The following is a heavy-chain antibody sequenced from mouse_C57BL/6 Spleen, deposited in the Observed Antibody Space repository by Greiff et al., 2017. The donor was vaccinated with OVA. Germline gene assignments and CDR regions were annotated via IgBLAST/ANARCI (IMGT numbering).Heavy chain of an antibody. D-gene: IGHD1-1*01. CDR3: ARDYYGSRPPY. CDR2: ISDGGSYT. J-gene: IGHJ3*01. V-gene: IGHV5-4*01. CDR1: GFTFSSYA. Sequence: EVQLVESGGGLVKPGGSLKLSCAASGFTFSSYAMSWVRQTPEKRLEWVATISDGGSYTYYPDNVKGRFTISRDNAKNNLYLQMSHLKSEDTAMYYCARDYYGSRPPYWGQGTLVTVSA.